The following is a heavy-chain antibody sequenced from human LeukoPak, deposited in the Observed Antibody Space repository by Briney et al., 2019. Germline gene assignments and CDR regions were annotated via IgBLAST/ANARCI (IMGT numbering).Heavy chain of an antibody. CDR2: MNPNSGNT. J-gene: IGHJ4*02. CDR1: GGTFSSYA. CDR3: ARVGATFVSDY. V-gene: IGHV1-8*02. Sequence: ASVKVSCRASGGTFSSYAISWVRQATGQGLEWMGWMNPNSGNTGYAQKFQGRVTMTRNTSISTAYMELSSLRSEDTAVYYCARVGATFVSDYWGQGTLVTVSS. D-gene: IGHD1-26*01.